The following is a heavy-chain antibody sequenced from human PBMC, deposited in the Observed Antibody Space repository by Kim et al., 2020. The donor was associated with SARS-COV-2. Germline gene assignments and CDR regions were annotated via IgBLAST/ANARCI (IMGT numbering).Heavy chain of an antibody. Sequence: ASVKVSCKASGYTFTSYGISWVRQAPGQGLEWMGWISAYNGNTNYAQKLQGRVTMTTDTSTSTAYMELRSLRSDDTAVYYCASVLESYDFWSDLKPRDYYYYGMDVWGQGTTVTVSS. D-gene: IGHD3-3*01. CDR1: GYTFTSYG. V-gene: IGHV1-18*04. CDR3: ASVLESYDFWSDLKPRDYYYYGMDV. CDR2: ISAYNGNT. J-gene: IGHJ6*02.